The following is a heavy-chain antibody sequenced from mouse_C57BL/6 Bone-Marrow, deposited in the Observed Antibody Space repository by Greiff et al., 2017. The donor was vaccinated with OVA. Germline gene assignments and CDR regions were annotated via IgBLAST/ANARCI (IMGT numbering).Heavy chain of an antibody. CDR3: AERACDGYSAY. Sequence: EVQLQESGGGLVQPGGSMKLSCAASGFTFSDAWMDWVRQSPEKGLEWVAEIRNKANNPATYYAESVKGRFTISRDDSKSSVYLQMNSLRAEDTGVYYCAERACDGYSAYWGQGTLVTVSA. V-gene: IGHV6-6*01. J-gene: IGHJ3*01. D-gene: IGHD2-3*01. CDR2: IRNKANNPAT. CDR1: GFTFSDAW.